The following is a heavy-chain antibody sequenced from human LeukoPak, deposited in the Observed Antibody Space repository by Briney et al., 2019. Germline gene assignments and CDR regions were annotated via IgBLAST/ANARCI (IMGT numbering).Heavy chain of an antibody. CDR1: GSTFSSYA. V-gene: IGHV3-23*01. D-gene: IGHD2-15*01. CDR2: VTGSASST. Sequence: GGSLRLSCAASGSTFSSYAMSWVRQAPGKGLEWVSAVTGSASSTYYADSVKGRFTIFRDDSKNTLYLQMNSLRVDDTAVYYCTKGGGGYIDYWGQGTLVTVSS. CDR3: TKGGGGYIDY. J-gene: IGHJ4*02.